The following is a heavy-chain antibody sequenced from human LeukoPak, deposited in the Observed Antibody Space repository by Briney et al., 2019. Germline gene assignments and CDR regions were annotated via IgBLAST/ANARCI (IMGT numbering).Heavy chain of an antibody. CDR3: ARARNYYGSSGFYYEGDAFDI. J-gene: IGHJ3*02. CDR1: GFTFNNYA. V-gene: IGHV4-59*01. CDR2: IYSSGST. D-gene: IGHD3-22*01. Sequence: PGGCLRLSCATSGFTFNNYAMSSVRQAPGKGLESIGYIYSSGSTHYNPSLKSRVTISVDTSKNQFSLKLSSVTAADTAVYYCARARNYYGSSGFYYEGDAFDIWGQGTMVTVSS.